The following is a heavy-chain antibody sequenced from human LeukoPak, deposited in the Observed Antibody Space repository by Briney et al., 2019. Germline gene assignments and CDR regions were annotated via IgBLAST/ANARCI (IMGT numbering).Heavy chain of an antibody. D-gene: IGHD5-24*01. Sequence: SETLSLTFTVSGGSISSYYWNWFRQPPGKGLEWYGYIHSSGSTSYNPSLKSRVTISVDTSKNQVSLNLSSVTAADTAVYYCARALSMATGSFDQWGQGTLVTVSS. V-gene: IGHV4-59*01. CDR2: IHSSGST. CDR3: ARALSMATGSFDQ. CDR1: GGSISSYY. J-gene: IGHJ4*02.